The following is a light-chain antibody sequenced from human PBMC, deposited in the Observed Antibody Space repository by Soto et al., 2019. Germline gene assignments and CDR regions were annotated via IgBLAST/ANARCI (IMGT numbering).Light chain of an antibody. CDR2: YNS. J-gene: IGLJ2*01. Sequence: SYELTQPPSVSVAPGKTARIICERNNIGSKSVHWYQQRPGQAPVLVIYYNSDRPLGIPERFSGSNSGNTATLTISRVEAGDEADYYCQVWDNSRDHHVVFGGGTKVTVL. V-gene: IGLV3-21*04. CDR1: NIGSKS. CDR3: QVWDNSRDHHVV.